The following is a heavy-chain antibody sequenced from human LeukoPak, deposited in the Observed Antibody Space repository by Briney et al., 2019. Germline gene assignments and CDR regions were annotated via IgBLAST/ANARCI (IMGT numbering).Heavy chain of an antibody. D-gene: IGHD6-19*01. CDR2: IYSSGSI. V-gene: IGHV4-4*07. Sequence: SETLSLTCTVPGGSISSYYWTWIRQPAGKGLEWIGRIYSSGSINYNPSLKSRLTMSVDTSKNQFSLKLSSVNAADTAVYYCARTPKAVYSSGWYYFDYWGQGTLVTVSS. J-gene: IGHJ4*02. CDR1: GGSISSYY. CDR3: ARTPKAVYSSGWYYFDY.